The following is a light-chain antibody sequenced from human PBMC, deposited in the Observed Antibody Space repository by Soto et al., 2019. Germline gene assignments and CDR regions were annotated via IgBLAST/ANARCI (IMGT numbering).Light chain of an antibody. CDR3: QKYNSAPWT. V-gene: IGKV1-27*01. CDR2: VAS. Sequence: DIQMTQSPSSLSASVGDRVTITCRASRGISNYLAWYQQQPGKVPKLLIYVASTLQSGVQSRFSGSGSGTDFTLTISSLQPEDVATYYCQKYNSAPWTFGQGTKVEIK. J-gene: IGKJ1*01. CDR1: RGISNY.